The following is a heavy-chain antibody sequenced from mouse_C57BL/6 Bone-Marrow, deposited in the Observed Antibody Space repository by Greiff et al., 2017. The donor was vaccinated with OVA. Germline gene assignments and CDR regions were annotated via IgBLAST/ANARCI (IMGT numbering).Heavy chain of an antibody. D-gene: IGHD2-3*01. CDR1: GYAFSSSW. CDR2: IYPGDGDT. J-gene: IGHJ2*01. Sequence: VQLQQSGPELVKPGASVKISCKASGYAFSSSWMNWVKQRPGKGLEWIGRIYPGDGDTNYNGKFKGKATLTADKSSSTASMQLSSLTSEDSSVYCCARHEDGYYASYFDYWGQGTTLTVSS. V-gene: IGHV1-82*01. CDR3: ARHEDGYYASYFDY.